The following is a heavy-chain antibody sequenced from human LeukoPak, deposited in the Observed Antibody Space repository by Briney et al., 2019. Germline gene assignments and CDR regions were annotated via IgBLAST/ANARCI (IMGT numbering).Heavy chain of an antibody. CDR2: MNSRSGGT. J-gene: IGHJ4*02. D-gene: IGHD2-2*01. CDR3: ARGSGTSWFDY. Sequence: AALTVACQASVYTYTANYIHGVRQAHVRGVVRLGWMNSRSGGTSYGENFRGRVTMTRDTSITTAYMELSSLRFDDTAVYYCARGSGTSWFDYRGQGTLVTVSS. CDR1: VYTYTANY. V-gene: IGHV1-2*02.